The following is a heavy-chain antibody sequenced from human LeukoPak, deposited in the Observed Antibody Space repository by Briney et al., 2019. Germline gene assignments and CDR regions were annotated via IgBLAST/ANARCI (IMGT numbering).Heavy chain of an antibody. V-gene: IGHV1-46*01. J-gene: IGHJ4*02. CDR1: GYTFSSYY. CDR3: ARDDSSGPQVY. D-gene: IGHD3-22*01. CDR2: INPSGGST. Sequence: GASVRVSCKASGYTFSSYYMHWVRQAPGQGLEWMGIINPSGGSTKYAQKLQGRVNMTSDTSTSTVYMELSSLRSEDTAVYYCARDDSSGPQVYWGQGTLVTVSS.